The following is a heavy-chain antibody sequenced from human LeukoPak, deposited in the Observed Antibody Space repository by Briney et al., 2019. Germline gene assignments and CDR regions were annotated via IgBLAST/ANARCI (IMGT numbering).Heavy chain of an antibody. D-gene: IGHD6-13*01. CDR3: ARGLPYSDRGHN. CDR2: IYYSGSR. J-gene: IGHJ4*02. CDR1: GGSISSGGYY. Sequence: PSETLSLTCTVSGGSISSGGYYWSWIRQHPGKGLEWIGYIYYSGSRYYNPSLQSRVTISIDTSKNQFSLKLTSVTAADTAVYYCARGLPYSDRGHNWGQGTLVTVSS. V-gene: IGHV4-31*03.